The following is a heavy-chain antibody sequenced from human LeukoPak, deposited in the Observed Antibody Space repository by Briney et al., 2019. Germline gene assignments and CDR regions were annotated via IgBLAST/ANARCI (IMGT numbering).Heavy chain of an antibody. CDR3: ARDQVGWEPYFDY. J-gene: IGHJ4*02. V-gene: IGHV4-39*07. D-gene: IGHD1-26*01. Sequence: PSETLSLTCTVSGGSISSSSYYWGWIRQPPGKGLEWIGSIYYSGSTYYNPSLKSRVTISVDTSKNQFSLKLSSVTAADTAVYYCARDQVGWEPYFDYWGQGTLVTVSS. CDR2: IYYSGST. CDR1: GGSISSSSYY.